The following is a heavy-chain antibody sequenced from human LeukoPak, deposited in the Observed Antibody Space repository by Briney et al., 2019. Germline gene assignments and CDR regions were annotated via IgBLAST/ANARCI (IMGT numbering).Heavy chain of an antibody. CDR1: GDSISSYY. CDR3: ASGSSGYDP. CDR2: IYYSGST. D-gene: IGHD5-12*01. Sequence: PSETLSLTCTVSGDSISSYYWSWIRQPPGKGLEWIGYIYYSGSTNYNPSLKSRVTISVDTSKNQFSLKLTSVTAADTAVYFCASGSSGYDPWGQGTLVTVSS. V-gene: IGHV4-59*12. J-gene: IGHJ5*02.